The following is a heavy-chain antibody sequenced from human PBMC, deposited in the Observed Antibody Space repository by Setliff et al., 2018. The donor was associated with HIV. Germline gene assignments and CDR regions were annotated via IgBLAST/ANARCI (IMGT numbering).Heavy chain of an antibody. J-gene: IGHJ2*01. CDR1: GFTFSDYY. V-gene: IGHV3-11*04. Sequence: GGSLRLSCAASGFTFSDYYMSWTRQAPGKGLEFISYISSRGSTIYYADSVKGRFTISRDNAKNSLYLQMNSLRAEETAVYYCARLRVVVVPAASWYFDLWGRGTLVTVSS. D-gene: IGHD2-2*01. CDR2: ISSRGSTI. CDR3: ARLRVVVVPAASWYFDL.